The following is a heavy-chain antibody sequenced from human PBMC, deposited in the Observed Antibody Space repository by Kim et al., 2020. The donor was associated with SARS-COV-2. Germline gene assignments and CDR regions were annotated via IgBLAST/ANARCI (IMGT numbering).Heavy chain of an antibody. Sequence: SETLSLTCTVSGGSISSYYWSWIRQPPGKGLEWIGYIYYSGSTNYNPSLKSRVTISVDTSKNQFSLKLSSVTAADTAVYYCARHGPYTAMVPYFDYWGQGTLVTVSS. CDR2: IYYSGST. CDR3: ARHGPYTAMVPYFDY. J-gene: IGHJ4*02. D-gene: IGHD5-18*01. CDR1: GGSISSYY. V-gene: IGHV4-59*08.